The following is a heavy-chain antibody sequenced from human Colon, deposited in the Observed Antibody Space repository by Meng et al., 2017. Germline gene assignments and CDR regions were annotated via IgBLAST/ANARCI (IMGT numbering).Heavy chain of an antibody. CDR3: VRATWLHNF. Sequence: GESLKISCAASGFTFSSYWMSWVRQAPGKGLEWVAIIKQDGSEKHYVDSVKGRFTISRDNAKNSVILHMSSLRAEDTAVYYCVRATWLHNFWGQGTLVTVSS. CDR2: IKQDGSEK. V-gene: IGHV3-7*01. J-gene: IGHJ4*02. CDR1: GFTFSSYW. D-gene: IGHD5-12*01.